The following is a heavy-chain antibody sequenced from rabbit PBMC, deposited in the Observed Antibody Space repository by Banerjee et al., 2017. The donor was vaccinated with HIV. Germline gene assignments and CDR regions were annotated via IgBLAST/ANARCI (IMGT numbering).Heavy chain of an antibody. V-gene: IGHV1S40*01. CDR2: IGAGT. CDR1: GFSLSSYN. Sequence: QSLEESGGRLVTPGGSLTLTCTVSGFSLSSYNMGWVRQAPGKGLEWIACIGAGTYYANWAKGRFTISKTSSTTVTLQMTSLTAADTATYFCARWLGDTRLDLRGQGTLVTVS. CDR3: ARWLGDTRLDL. J-gene: IGHJ3*01. D-gene: IGHD4-1*01.